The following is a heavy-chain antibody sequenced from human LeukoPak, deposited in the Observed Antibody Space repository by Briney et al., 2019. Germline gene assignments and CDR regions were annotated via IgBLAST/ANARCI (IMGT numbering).Heavy chain of an antibody. Sequence: VASVKVSCKASGYTFTSYYMHWVRQAPGQGLEWMGIINPSGGSTSYAQKFQGRVTMTRDTSTSTVYMELSSLRSEDTAVYYCARDLAPITMIVSSRANWFDPWGQGTLVTVSS. D-gene: IGHD3-22*01. V-gene: IGHV1-46*01. J-gene: IGHJ5*02. CDR3: ARDLAPITMIVSSRANWFDP. CDR1: GYTFTSYY. CDR2: INPSGGST.